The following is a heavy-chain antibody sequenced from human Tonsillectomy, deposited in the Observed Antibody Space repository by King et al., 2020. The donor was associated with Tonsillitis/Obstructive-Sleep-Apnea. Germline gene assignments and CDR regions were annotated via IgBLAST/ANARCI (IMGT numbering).Heavy chain of an antibody. J-gene: IGHJ4*02. CDR1: GGSISSGGYY. D-gene: IGHD3-3*01. V-gene: IGHV4-31*03. CDR3: AREGSYYDFWSGYYSPYPPDY. CDR2: IYYSGST. Sequence: VQLQESGPGLVKPSQTLSLTCTVSGGSISSGGYYWRWIRQHPGKGLEWIGYIYYSGSTYYNPSLKSRVTISVDTSKNQFSLKLSSVTAADTAVYYCAREGSYYDFWSGYYSPYPPDYWGQGTLVTVSS.